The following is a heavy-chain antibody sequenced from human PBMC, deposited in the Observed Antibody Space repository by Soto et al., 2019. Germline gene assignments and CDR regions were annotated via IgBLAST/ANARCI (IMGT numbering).Heavy chain of an antibody. J-gene: IGHJ5*02. V-gene: IGHV4-30-2*01. Sequence: QLQLQGSGSGLVKPSQTLSLTCAVSGGSISSGGYSWSWIRQPPGKGLEWIGYIYHSGSTYYNPSLNIRVTRSVDRSKNQFSLKLGSVTAPDTAVYYCARVPSPWGQGTLVTVSS. CDR1: GGSISSGGYS. CDR3: ARVPSP. CDR2: IYHSGST.